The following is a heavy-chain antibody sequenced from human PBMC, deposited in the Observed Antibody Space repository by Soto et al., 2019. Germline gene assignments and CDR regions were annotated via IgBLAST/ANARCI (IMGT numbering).Heavy chain of an antibody. CDR1: GFTFDDYA. J-gene: IGHJ3*02. V-gene: IGHV3-9*01. D-gene: IGHD4-17*01. CDR3: AKSKRDLDILKTTVTTFGGPVHI. CDR2: ITWNSGSR. Sequence: EVQLVESGGGLVQPGRSLRLSCAASGFTFDDYAMHWVRQAPGKGPEWVSGITWNSGSRGYAESVKGRFTISRDNAKNTLYMQMNSLRTEDTALYYCAKSKRDLDILKTTVTTFGGPVHIWGQGTMVTVS.